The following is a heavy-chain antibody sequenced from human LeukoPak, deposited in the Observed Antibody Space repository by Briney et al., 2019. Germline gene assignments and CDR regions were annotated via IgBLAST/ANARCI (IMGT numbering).Heavy chain of an antibody. D-gene: IGHD1-26*01. CDR3: ARDGKYYYYMDV. Sequence: GSLSLTCTVSGGSISSYYWSWIRQPPGKGLEWIGYIYYSGSTNYNPSLKSRVTISVETSKNQFSLKLSSVTAADTAVYYCARDGKYYYYMDVWGKGTTVTVSS. CDR1: GGSISSYY. CDR2: IYYSGST. V-gene: IGHV4-59*12. J-gene: IGHJ6*03.